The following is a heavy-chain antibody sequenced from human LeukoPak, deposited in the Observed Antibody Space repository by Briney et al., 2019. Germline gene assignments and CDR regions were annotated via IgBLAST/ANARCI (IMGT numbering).Heavy chain of an antibody. CDR3: ARETMVRGVRPYYYYMDV. Sequence: SETLSLTCTVSGGSISSYYWSWIRQPPGKGLEWIGYIYYSGSTNYNPSLKSRVTISVDTSKNQFSLKLSSVTAADTAVYYCARETMVRGVRPYYYYMDVWGKGTTVTISS. CDR1: GGSISSYY. CDR2: IYYSGST. D-gene: IGHD3-10*01. J-gene: IGHJ6*03. V-gene: IGHV4-59*12.